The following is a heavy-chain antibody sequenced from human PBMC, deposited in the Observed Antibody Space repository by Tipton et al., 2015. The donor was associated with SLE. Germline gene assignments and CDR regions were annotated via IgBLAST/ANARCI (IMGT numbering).Heavy chain of an antibody. CDR2: IKEDGSDQ. Sequence: GSLRLSCAASGFTFSNYWMNWVRQAPGKGLEWVANIKEDGSDQYYVDSMKGRFTISRDNAKNSLYLQMHSLRAEDTAVYYCAREDDSNSPIFDSWGQGIPVTVSA. CDR3: AREDDSNSPIFDS. J-gene: IGHJ4*02. D-gene: IGHD6-6*01. V-gene: IGHV3-7*03. CDR1: GFTFSNYW.